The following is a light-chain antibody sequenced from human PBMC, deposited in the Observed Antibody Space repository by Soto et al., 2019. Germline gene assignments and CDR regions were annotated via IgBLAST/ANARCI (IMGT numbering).Light chain of an antibody. Sequence: DIQMTQSPSSLSASVGDRVTITCQASQDIGNYLNRFQQKPGTAPNVLIYDASNLETGVPSRLSVSGSGADFSFIISSLQPEDIATYYCQHYDNVLFTFGQGTKLEI. V-gene: IGKV1-33*01. CDR3: QHYDNVLFT. J-gene: IGKJ2*01. CDR1: QDIGNY. CDR2: DAS.